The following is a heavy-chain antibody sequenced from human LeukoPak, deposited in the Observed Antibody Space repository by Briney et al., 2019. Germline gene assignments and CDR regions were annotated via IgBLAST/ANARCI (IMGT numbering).Heavy chain of an antibody. CDR1: GSSFTSYW. V-gene: IGHV5-51*01. CDR3: ARLIHNIDY. Sequence: GASLQISCKGSGSSFTSYWIGWVRPMPGKGLEWMGIIYPDDSDTRYSPSFQGQVTISADKSISTAFLQWSSLKASDTAMYYCARLIHNIDYWGQGTLVTVSS. J-gene: IGHJ4*02. CDR2: IYPDDSDT.